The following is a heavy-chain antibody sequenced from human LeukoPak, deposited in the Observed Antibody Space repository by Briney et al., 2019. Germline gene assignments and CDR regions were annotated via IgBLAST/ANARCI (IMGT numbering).Heavy chain of an antibody. J-gene: IGHJ4*02. V-gene: IGHV5-10-1*01. CDR2: IDPDDSYT. CDR3: ARQSYGYGGGLADS. D-gene: IGHD5-18*01. Sequence: GESLKISCKTSGYSFARYWISWVRQVPGKGLEWMGRIDPDDSYTSYSPSSQGHVTISVDKSTSTAHLQWSSLKASATAMYYCARQSYGYGGGLADSWGQGTLITVSS. CDR1: GYSFARYW.